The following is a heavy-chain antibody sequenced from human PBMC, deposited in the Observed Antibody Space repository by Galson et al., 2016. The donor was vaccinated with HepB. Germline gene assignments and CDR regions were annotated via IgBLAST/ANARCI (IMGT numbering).Heavy chain of an antibody. D-gene: IGHD1-26*01. CDR3: ATVPGWESGIYDH. Sequence: ATLSLTCRVSGDSIGSSSYHWAWIRQPPGKGLEWIGSISYVGRAYYRSSLKSRLTISLDPAKNHISLNLTSVTAADMAVYYCATVPGWESGIYDHWGQGTLVSVSS. CDR2: ISYVGRA. J-gene: IGHJ4*02. CDR1: GDSIGSSSYH. V-gene: IGHV4-39*02.